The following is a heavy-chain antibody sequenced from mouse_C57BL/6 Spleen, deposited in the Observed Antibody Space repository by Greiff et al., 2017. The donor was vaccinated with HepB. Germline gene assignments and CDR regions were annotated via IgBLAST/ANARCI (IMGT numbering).Heavy chain of an antibody. CDR3: AREGAEDY. V-gene: IGHV5-6*02. Sequence: EVMLVESGGDLVKPGGSLKLSCAASGFTFSSYGMSWVRQTPDKRLEWVATISSGGSYTYYPDSVKGRFTISRDNAKNTLYLQMSSLKSEDTAMYYCAREGAEDYWGQGTSVTVSS. CDR2: ISSGGSYT. J-gene: IGHJ4*01. CDR1: GFTFSSYG.